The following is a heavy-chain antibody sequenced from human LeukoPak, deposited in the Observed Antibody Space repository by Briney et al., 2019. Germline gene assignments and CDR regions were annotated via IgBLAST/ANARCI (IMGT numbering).Heavy chain of an antibody. CDR2: INPNSGGT. V-gene: IGHV1-2*02. D-gene: IGHD1-26*01. CDR1: GYTFTGYY. CDR3: ARAPRYSENLVDP. Sequence: ASVKVSCKASGYTFTGYYMHWVRQAPGQGLEWVGWINPNSGGTNYAQKFQGRVTMTRDTSISTAYMELSRLRSDDTAVYYCARAPRYSENLVDPWGQGTLVTVSS. J-gene: IGHJ5*02.